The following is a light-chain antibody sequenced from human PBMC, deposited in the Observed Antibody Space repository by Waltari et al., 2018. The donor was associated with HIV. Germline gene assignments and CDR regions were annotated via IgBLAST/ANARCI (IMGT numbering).Light chain of an antibody. J-gene: IGLJ1*01. V-gene: IGLV1-47*01. CDR3: VGWDSRLRGYV. Sequence: QSVLTQPPSASGAPGQRVTISCSGSSSNIENDNVYWSQQFPGAAPKLLIYKDTQRPSGVPDRFTGSKSGTSASLAIGGLRSDDEADYYCVGWDSRLRGYVFGAGTKVTVL. CDR2: KDT. CDR1: SSNIENDN.